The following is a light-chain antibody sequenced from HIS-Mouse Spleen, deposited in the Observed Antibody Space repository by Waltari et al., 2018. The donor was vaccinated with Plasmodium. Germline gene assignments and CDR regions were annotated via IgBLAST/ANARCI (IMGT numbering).Light chain of an antibody. CDR2: EGS. CDR1: SSDVGSYNL. J-gene: IGLJ2*01. Sequence: QSALTQPASVSGSPGQSITISCTGTSSDVGSYNLVSWYQQHPGKAPKLMIYEGSKRTSGVSNRFSGSKSGNTACLTIAGLQAEDEADYYCCSYAGSSTVVFGGGTKLTVL. V-gene: IGLV2-23*01. CDR3: CSYAGSSTVV.